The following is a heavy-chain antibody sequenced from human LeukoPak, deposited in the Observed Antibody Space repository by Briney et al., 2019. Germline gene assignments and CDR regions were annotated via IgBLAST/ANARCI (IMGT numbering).Heavy chain of an antibody. D-gene: IGHD5-12*01. CDR2: INHSGST. V-gene: IGHV4-34*01. CDR3: ARGQDIVATIVRPRNYNYMDV. Sequence: SETLSLTCAVYGGSFSGYYWSWIRQPPGKGLEWIGEINHSGSTIYNPSRKSRVTISVDTSKNQFSLKLSSVTAADTAVYYCARGQDIVATIVRPRNYNYMDVWGKGTTVTVSS. J-gene: IGHJ6*03. CDR1: GGSFSGYY.